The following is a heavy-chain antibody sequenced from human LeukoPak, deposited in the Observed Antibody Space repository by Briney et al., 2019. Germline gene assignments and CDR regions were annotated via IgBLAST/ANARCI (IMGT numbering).Heavy chain of an antibody. CDR3: ARQVVVVPAAIPYYFDY. Sequence: GGSLRLSCAASGFTFSSYWMSWVRQAPGKGLEWVANIKQDGSEKYYVDSVKGRFTISRDNAKNSLYLQMNSLRAEDTAVYYCARQVVVVPAAIPYYFDYWGQGTLVTVSS. CDR1: GFTFSSYW. CDR2: IKQDGSEK. J-gene: IGHJ4*02. V-gene: IGHV3-7*01. D-gene: IGHD2-2*02.